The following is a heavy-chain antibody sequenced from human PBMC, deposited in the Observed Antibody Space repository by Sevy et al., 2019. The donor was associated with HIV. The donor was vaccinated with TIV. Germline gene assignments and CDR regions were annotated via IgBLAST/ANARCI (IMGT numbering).Heavy chain of an antibody. Sequence: GGSLRSSFASLGFPFGDYNRDGAAKAPGKGWRGFGRGRKRANRFGTDNAESLRGRFSISRDDSKSSVFLQMNSLKTEDTAVYYCARVGYYDSRDYSLDGFDIWGQGTMVTVSS. V-gene: IGHV3-72*01. CDR3: ARVGYYDSRDYSLDGFDI. CDR1: GFPFGDYN. J-gene: IGHJ3*02. D-gene: IGHD3-22*01. CDR2: GRKRANRFGT.